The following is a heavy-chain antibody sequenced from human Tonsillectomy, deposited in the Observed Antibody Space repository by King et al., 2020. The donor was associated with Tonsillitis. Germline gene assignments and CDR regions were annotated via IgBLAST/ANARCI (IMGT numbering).Heavy chain of an antibody. V-gene: IGHV3-23*04. J-gene: IGHJ3*02. CDR2: IIGSGGST. CDR3: AKVSFSGYDFGANAFDI. D-gene: IGHD5-12*01. Sequence: VQLVESGGGLVQPGGSLRLSCAASGFTFSSYAMSWVRQAPGKGLEWVSAIIGSGGSTYYADSVKGRFTISRDNSKNTLYLQMNSLRAEDTAVCYCAKVSFSGYDFGANAFDIWGQGTMVTVSS. CDR1: GFTFSSYA.